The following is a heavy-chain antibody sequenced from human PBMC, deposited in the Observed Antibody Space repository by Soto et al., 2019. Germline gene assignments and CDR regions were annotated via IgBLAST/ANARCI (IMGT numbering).Heavy chain of an antibody. D-gene: IGHD2-21*01. CDR1: GGSFSGYH. V-gene: IGHV4-34*12. Sequence: QVHLQQWGAGLLKPSETLSLTCAVDGGSFSGYHWTWIRQFPGKGLEWIGEIIHSGRDNSNPSLSGRVSRCIDPSKKQFPLKLPSVTASDTALYYCARRPPRGIVFDGYKGLEIWGRGTLVTVSS. CDR3: ARRPPRGIVFDGYKGLEI. CDR2: IIHSGRD. J-gene: IGHJ2*01.